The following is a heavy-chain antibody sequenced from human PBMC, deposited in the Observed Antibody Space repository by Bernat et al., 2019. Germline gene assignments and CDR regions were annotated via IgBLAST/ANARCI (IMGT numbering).Heavy chain of an antibody. CDR1: GFTCSSYW. J-gene: IGHJ4*02. CDR3: AREAYGDYEGGFDY. V-gene: IGHV3-7*03. Sequence: GGAGGGGGQPGGSRRLSWAASGFTCSSYWMSWVRQAPGKGLEWVANIKQDGSEKYYVDSVKGRFTISRDNAKNSLYLQMNSLRAEDTAVYYCAREAYGDYEGGFDYWGQGTLVTVSS. D-gene: IGHD4-17*01. CDR2: IKQDGSEK.